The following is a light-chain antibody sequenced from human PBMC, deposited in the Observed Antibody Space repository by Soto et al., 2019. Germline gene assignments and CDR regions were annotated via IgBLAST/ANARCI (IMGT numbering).Light chain of an antibody. CDR1: QSISRY. CDR3: QQGFSTPWA. CDR2: LAS. V-gene: IGKV1-39*01. J-gene: IGKJ1*01. Sequence: DIQMTQSPSPLSASAGDRVTITCRASQSISRYLNWYQQKPGKAPKLLIYLASTLESEVPSRFSGSGSGTDFALTISSLQPEDFATYYCQQGFSTPWAFGQGTKVDI.